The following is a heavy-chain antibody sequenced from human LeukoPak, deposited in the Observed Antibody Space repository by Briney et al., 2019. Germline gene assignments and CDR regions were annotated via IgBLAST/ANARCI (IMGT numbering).Heavy chain of an antibody. D-gene: IGHD3-22*01. V-gene: IGHV3-72*01. CDR2: IRNRAKSYTT. CDR3: ARVGDYYDSRGYSTDAFDM. J-gene: IGHJ3*02. Sequence: GGSLRLSCAASGFTFGDHFMDWVRQAPGKGLEWVGRIRNRAKSYTTQYAPSVKDRFTISRDDSRNSLYLQMNSLKTEDTAVYFCARVGDYYDSRGYSTDAFDMWGQGTMVTVSS. CDR1: GFTFGDHF.